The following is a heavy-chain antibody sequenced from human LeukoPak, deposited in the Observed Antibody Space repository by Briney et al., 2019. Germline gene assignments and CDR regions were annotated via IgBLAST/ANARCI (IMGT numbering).Heavy chain of an antibody. CDR1: GYTFTSYY. CDR2: INPRGGST. J-gene: IGHJ4*02. V-gene: IGHV1-46*01. CDR3: ARGSELDYFDY. Sequence: ASVKVSCKASGYTFTSYYMHWVRLAPGQGLEWMGIINPRGGSTTYAHKFQGRVTMTRDTSTSTVYMDLSSLRSEDTAVFYCARGSELDYFDYWGQGTLVTVSS. D-gene: IGHD1-26*01.